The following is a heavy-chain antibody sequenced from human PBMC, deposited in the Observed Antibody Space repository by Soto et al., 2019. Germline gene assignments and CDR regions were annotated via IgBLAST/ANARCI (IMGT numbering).Heavy chain of an antibody. V-gene: IGHV3-23*01. CDR1: GFTFSSYA. CDR2: ISGSGGST. D-gene: IGHD1-1*01. Sequence: GGSLRLSCAASGFTFSSYAMSWVRQAPGKGLEWVSAISGSGGSTYYADSVKGRFTISRDNAKKSVYLQLNNLRVEDTAVYYSASALEDGYNYFEYWGQGALVTVSS. CDR3: ASALEDGYNYFEY. J-gene: IGHJ4*02.